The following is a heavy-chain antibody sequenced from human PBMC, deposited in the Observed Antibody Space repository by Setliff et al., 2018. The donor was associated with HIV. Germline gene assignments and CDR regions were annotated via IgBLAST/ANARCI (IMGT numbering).Heavy chain of an antibody. CDR1: GGSFSGYY. CDR3: ARGTAYYNFWSGYSQDYYYYMDV. CDR2: IYYSGVT. Sequence: PSETLSLTCAVYGGSFSGYYWSWIRQSPGKGLAWIGYIYYSGVTKYNPSLKSRVTISVDTSKNQFSLKLSSVTAADTAVYYCARGTAYYNFWSGYSQDYYYYMDVWGKGTTVTVSS. J-gene: IGHJ6*03. D-gene: IGHD3-3*01. V-gene: IGHV4-34*01.